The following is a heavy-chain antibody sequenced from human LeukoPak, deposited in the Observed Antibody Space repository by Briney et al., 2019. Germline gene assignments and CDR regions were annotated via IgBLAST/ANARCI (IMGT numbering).Heavy chain of an antibody. CDR2: IYYGGST. D-gene: IGHD4-17*01. CDR1: SDSVNTYY. J-gene: IGHJ2*01. V-gene: IGHV4-59*02. CDR3: ARHEGPLYGDYVDWYFDL. Sequence: SETLSLTCIGSSDSVNTYYCSWIRQPPGKGLEWIGYIYYGGSTKYNPSLKSRVTISVDTSKNQFSLKLTSVTAADTAVYYCARHEGPLYGDYVDWYFDLWGRGTLVTVSS.